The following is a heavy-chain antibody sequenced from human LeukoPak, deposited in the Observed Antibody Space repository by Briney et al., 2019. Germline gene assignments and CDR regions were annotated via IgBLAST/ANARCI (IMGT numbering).Heavy chain of an antibody. Sequence: GGSLRLSCAASDFSFITYAMSWVRQAPGKGLEWVSTISGGGDATYYADSVKGRFTISRDNSKNTLYLQMNSLRAEDTAVYYCARSLGYCSSTSCYEDYWGQGTLVTVSS. CDR3: ARSLGYCSSTSCYEDY. J-gene: IGHJ4*02. CDR1: DFSFITYA. CDR2: ISGGGDAT. V-gene: IGHV3-23*01. D-gene: IGHD2-2*01.